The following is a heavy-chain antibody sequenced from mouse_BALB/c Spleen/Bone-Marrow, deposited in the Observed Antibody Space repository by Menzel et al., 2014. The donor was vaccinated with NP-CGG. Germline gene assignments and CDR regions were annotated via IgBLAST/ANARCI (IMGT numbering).Heavy chain of an antibody. J-gene: IGHJ4*01. D-gene: IGHD6-5*01. CDR1: GFNIKDTY. CDR3: ARWMLPYCLDY. CDR2: IDPANGNT. Sequence: EVQLQQSGAELVKPGASVKLSCTASGFNIKDTYMHWVKQRPKQGLEWIGRIDPANGNTKYDPKIQGKATITADTSNNTPYLQLSSLTSEDTAVYYCARWMLPYCLDYWGQGTSVTVSS. V-gene: IGHV14-3*02.